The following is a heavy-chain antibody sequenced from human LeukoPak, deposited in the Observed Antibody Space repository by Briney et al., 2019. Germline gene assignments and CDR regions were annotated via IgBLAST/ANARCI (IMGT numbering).Heavy chain of an antibody. CDR1: GFTFSSYG. V-gene: IGHV3-33*01. J-gene: IGHJ4*02. CDR3: ARGFGGSHRYLDY. D-gene: IGHD3-16*02. CDR2: IWYDGSNK. Sequence: PGGSLRLSCAASGFTFSSYGTHWVRQAPGKGLEWVAVIWYDGSNKYYADSVKGRFTISRDNSKNTLYLQMNSLRAEDTAVYFCARGFGGSHRYLDYWGQGTLVTVSS.